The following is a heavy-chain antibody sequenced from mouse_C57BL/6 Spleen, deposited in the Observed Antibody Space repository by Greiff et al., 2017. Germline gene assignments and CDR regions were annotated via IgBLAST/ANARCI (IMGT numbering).Heavy chain of an antibody. CDR1: GYTFTSYW. V-gene: IGHV1-52*01. CDR2: IDPSASET. Sequence: QVPLQQPGAELVRPGSSVKLSCKASGYTFTSYWMHWVKQRPIQGLEWIGNIDPSASETHYNQKFKDKATLTVDKSSSTAYMQLSSLTSEDSAVDYCASNYSGSSYWFAYWGQGTLVTVSA. J-gene: IGHJ3*01. D-gene: IGHD1-1*01. CDR3: ASNYSGSSYWFAY.